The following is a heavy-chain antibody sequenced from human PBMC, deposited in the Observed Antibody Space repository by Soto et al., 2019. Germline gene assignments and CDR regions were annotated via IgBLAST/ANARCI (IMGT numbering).Heavy chain of an antibody. D-gene: IGHD1-26*01. CDR3: ATVVGATLGSYYYYGMDV. V-gene: IGHV3-23*01. CDR1: VFTFNSYA. J-gene: IGHJ6*02. Sequence: LSLSCAASVFTFNSYAMSWVRQAPGKGLEWASGISGSGVSTYYADSVKGRFTISRDNSKNTLYLQMNSLRAEDTAVYYCATVVGATLGSYYYYGMDVWCQGTTVTVSS. CDR2: ISGSGVST.